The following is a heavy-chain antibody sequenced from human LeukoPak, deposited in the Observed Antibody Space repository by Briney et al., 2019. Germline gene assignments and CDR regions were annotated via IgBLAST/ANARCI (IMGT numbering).Heavy chain of an antibody. CDR1: GGSISSYY. J-gene: IGHJ4*02. Sequence: KSSETLSLTCTVSGGSISSYYWSWIRQPPGKGLEWIGYIYYSGSTNYNPSLKSRVTISVDTSKNQFSLKLSSVTAADTAVYYCARGDYVYTNYFDYWGQGTLVTVSS. CDR2: IYYSGST. D-gene: IGHD3-10*02. V-gene: IGHV4-59*12. CDR3: ARGDYVYTNYFDY.